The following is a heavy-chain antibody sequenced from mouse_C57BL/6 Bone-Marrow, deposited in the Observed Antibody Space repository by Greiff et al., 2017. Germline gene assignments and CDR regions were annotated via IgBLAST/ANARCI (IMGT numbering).Heavy chain of an antibody. J-gene: IGHJ4*01. CDR1: GFTFTDYY. Sequence: EVKLVESGGGLVQPGGSLSLSCAASGFTFTDYYMSWVRQPPGKALEWLGFIRNKANGYTTEYSASVKGRFTISRDNSQSILYLQMNALRAEDSATYYCARYRGGNLYYAMDYWGQGTSVTVSS. D-gene: IGHD2-1*01. CDR3: ARYRGGNLYYAMDY. V-gene: IGHV7-3*01. CDR2: IRNKANGYTT.